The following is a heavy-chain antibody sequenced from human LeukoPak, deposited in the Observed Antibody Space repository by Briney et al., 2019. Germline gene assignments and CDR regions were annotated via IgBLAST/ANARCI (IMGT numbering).Heavy chain of an antibody. CDR2: IKQDGSEK. V-gene: IGHV3-7*01. J-gene: IGHJ6*03. Sequence: GGSLRLSCAASGFTFSSYWMSWVRQAPGKGLEWVANIKQDGSEKNSVDSVKGRFTISRDNAKNSLYLQMSSLRVEDTAVYYCARGQSGSSCSGGSCYWAYYYYYMDVWGKGTTVTVSS. CDR1: GFTFSSYW. D-gene: IGHD2-15*01. CDR3: ARGQSGSSCSGGSCYWAYYYYYMDV.